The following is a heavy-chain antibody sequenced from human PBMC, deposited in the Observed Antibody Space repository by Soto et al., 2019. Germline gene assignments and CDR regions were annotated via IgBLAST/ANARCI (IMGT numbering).Heavy chain of an antibody. CDR3: ARQSPHYYDSSGYQGWPDY. D-gene: IGHD3-22*01. CDR1: EYSFTSYW. V-gene: IGHV5-51*01. Sequence: GESLKTSCKGSEYSFTSYWIGWVRQMPGKGLEWMGIIYPGDSDTRYSPSFRGQVTVSADKSSSTAYLQWSSLKASHTAMYYCARQSPHYYDSSGYQGWPDYWGQGTLVTVSS. CDR2: IYPGDSDT. J-gene: IGHJ4*02.